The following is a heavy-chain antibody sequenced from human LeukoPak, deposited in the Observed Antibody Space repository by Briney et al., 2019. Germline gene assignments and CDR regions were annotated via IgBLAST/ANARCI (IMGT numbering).Heavy chain of an antibody. Sequence: GASVKVSCKASGYTFTSYGISWVRQAPGQGLEWMGWISAYNGNTNYSQKLQGRVTMTTDTSTSTAYMELRSLRSGDTAAYYCARHGYCSSTSCYYYYYGMDVWGQGTTVTVSS. V-gene: IGHV1-18*01. J-gene: IGHJ6*02. CDR1: GYTFTSYG. D-gene: IGHD2-2*03. CDR2: ISAYNGNT. CDR3: ARHGYCSSTSCYYYYYGMDV.